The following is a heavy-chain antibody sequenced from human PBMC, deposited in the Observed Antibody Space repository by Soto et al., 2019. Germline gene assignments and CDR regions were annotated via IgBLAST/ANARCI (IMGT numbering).Heavy chain of an antibody. CDR1: GFRFSDYS. Sequence: PGGSLRLSCAASGFRFSDYSMNWVRQAPGRGLEWVSYISSGSFTIHYADSVEGRFAISRDNAKNSLYLQMNSSVTAADTAVYFCAGMFWFGDLLFDYWGPGTLVTVSS. CDR3: AGMFWFGDLLFDY. CDR2: ISSGSFTI. D-gene: IGHD3-10*01. V-gene: IGHV3-48*01. J-gene: IGHJ4*02.